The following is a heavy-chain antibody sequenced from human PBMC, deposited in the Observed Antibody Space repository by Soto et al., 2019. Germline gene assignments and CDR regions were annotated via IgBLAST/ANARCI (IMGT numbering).Heavy chain of an antibody. Sequence: QLQLQESGPGLVKPSETLSLTCAVSGDSISSSNYYWGWIRQPPGKGLEWIGNIYYTGSTYYTPSLKSRVTISVDTSKNQFSLKLNPLTAADTAVYYCARRLGGDWFDPWGQGTLVTVSS. D-gene: IGHD3-16*01. V-gene: IGHV4-39*01. CDR1: GDSISSSNYY. CDR2: IYYTGST. CDR3: ARRLGGDWFDP. J-gene: IGHJ5*02.